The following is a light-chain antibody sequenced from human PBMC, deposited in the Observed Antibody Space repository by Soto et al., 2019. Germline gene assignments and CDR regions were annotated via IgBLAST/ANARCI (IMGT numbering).Light chain of an antibody. CDR3: QQSSNWPLT. CDR1: QSVSSC. Sequence: EIVLTQSPATLSLSPGERATLSCRASQSVSSCLAWYQQKPGQAHRLLIYDASNRATCIPARFSGSGSGTDFTLNISSLEPEDFAVYYCQQSSNWPLTFGGGTKVEIK. CDR2: DAS. J-gene: IGKJ4*01. V-gene: IGKV3-11*01.